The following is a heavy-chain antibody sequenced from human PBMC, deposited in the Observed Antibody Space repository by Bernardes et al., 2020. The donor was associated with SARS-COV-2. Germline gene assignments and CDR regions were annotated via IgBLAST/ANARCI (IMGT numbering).Heavy chain of an antibody. CDR3: ARDGPDSGDPADY. Sequence: GWSLRLSCAASGFTFSSHLMHWVRQAPGKGLVWVSRMNSDGSKTDYADSVKGRFTISRDNAKNMLYLQMSSLTAEDTAVYYCARDGPDSGDPADYWGQGALVTVSS. V-gene: IGHV3-74*01. CDR1: GFTFSSHL. D-gene: IGHD4-17*01. J-gene: IGHJ4*02. CDR2: MNSDGSKT.